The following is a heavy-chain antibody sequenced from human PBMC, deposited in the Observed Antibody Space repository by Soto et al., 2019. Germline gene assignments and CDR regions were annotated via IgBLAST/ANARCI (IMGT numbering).Heavy chain of an antibody. J-gene: IGHJ4*02. V-gene: IGHV1-18*01. CDR3: ERGRYGDY. CDR1: GYAFTTYG. D-gene: IGHD1-1*01. CDR2: ISAHNGNT. Sequence: QVHLVQSGAEVKKPGASVKVSCQGSGYAFTTYGITWVRQAPGQGLEWMGWISAHNGNTNYAQKLQGRVTVTRDTSTSTAYMALRSVRYDDTAVYYCERGRYGDYWGQGALVTVSS.